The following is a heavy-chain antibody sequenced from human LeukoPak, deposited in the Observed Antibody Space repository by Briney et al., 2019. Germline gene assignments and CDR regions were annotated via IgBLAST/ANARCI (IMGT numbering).Heavy chain of an antibody. D-gene: IGHD2-8*01. CDR1: GFTFDDYA. CDR3: AKDYSLTNDGYYYGMDV. CDR2: ISGDGGST. Sequence: PGGSLRLSCAASGFTFDDYAMHWVRQAPGKGLEWVSLISGDGGSTYYADSVKGRFTISRDNSKNSLYLQMNSLRTEDTALYYCAKDYSLTNDGYYYGMDVWGQGTLVTVSS. J-gene: IGHJ6*02. V-gene: IGHV3-43*02.